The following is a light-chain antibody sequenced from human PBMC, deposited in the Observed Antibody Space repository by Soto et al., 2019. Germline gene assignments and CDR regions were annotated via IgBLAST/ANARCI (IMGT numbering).Light chain of an antibody. CDR3: PPYNSYSPT. V-gene: IGKV1-5*03. J-gene: IGKJ1*01. CDR1: QSISSW. CDR2: KAS. Sequence: IQIIQSPGTLSANVGDRVTITCRASQSISSWLAWYQQKAGKAPNLLIYKASRLESGVPSRFSGSGSETEFTLTISGLQPGDSATYYCPPYNSYSPTFGHGTKVDI.